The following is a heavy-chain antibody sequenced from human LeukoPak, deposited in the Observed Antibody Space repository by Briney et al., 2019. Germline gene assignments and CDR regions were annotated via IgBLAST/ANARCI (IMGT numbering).Heavy chain of an antibody. CDR3: ARAFSRIAAAGSFSDY. J-gene: IGHJ4*02. CDR2: ISAYNGNT. D-gene: IGHD6-13*01. V-gene: IGHV1-18*01. Sequence: GASVKVSCKASGYTFTSYSINWVRQAPGQGLEWRGWISAYNGNTNYAQKLQGRVTMTTDTSTSTAYMELRSLRSDDTAVYYCARAFSRIAAAGSFSDYWGQGTLVTVSS. CDR1: GYTFTSYS.